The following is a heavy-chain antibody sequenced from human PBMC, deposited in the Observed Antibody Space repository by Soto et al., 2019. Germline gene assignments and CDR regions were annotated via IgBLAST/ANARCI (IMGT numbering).Heavy chain of an antibody. J-gene: IGHJ3*02. CDR2: IIPIFGTA. CDR1: GGTFSSYA. Sequence: QVQLVQSGAEVKKPGSSVKVSCKASGGTFSSYAISWVRQAPGQGLEWMGGIIPIFGTANYAQKFQGRVTITADESTSTAYMELSSLRSEDTAVYYCASQVTTMIVVVSEGAFDIWGQGTMVTVSS. V-gene: IGHV1-69*01. D-gene: IGHD3-22*01. CDR3: ASQVTTMIVVVSEGAFDI.